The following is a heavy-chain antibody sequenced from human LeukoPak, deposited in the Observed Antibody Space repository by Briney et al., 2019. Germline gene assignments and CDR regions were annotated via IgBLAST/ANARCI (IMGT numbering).Heavy chain of an antibody. CDR3: AKDLGSYPRGFFDY. J-gene: IGHJ4*02. V-gene: IGHV3-7*03. Sequence: GGSLRLSCAASGITLSSYWMSWVRQAPGKGLEWVANIKQDGSEKYYVDSVKGRFTISRDNAKNSLYLQMNSLRAEDTALYYCAKDLGSYPRGFFDYWGQGTLVTVSS. D-gene: IGHD1-26*01. CDR1: GITLSSYW. CDR2: IKQDGSEK.